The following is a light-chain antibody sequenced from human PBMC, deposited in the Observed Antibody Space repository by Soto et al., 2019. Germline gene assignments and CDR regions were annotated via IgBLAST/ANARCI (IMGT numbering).Light chain of an antibody. V-gene: IGLV2-14*01. Sequence: QSALTQPPSASGSRGQSVAISCTGTSSDVGGYNYVSWYQQHPGKAPKLMIHEVSNRPSGVSNRFSGSKSGNTASLTISGLQAEDEADYYCTSYTSSRAYVFGIGTEVTVL. CDR3: TSYTSSRAYV. J-gene: IGLJ1*01. CDR1: SSDVGGYNY. CDR2: EVS.